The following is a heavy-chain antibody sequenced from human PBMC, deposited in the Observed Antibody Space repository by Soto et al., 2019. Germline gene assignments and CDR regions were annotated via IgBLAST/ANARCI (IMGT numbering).Heavy chain of an antibody. J-gene: IGHJ4*02. CDR1: GGSFSGYY. CDR2: INHSGST. D-gene: IGHD4-17*01. Sequence: PSETLSLTCAVYGGSFSGYYWSWIRQPPGKGLEWIGEINHSGSTNYNPSLKSRVTISVDTSKNQFSLKLSSLRSEDTAVYYCARNGPFDYWGQGTLVTVSS. V-gene: IGHV4-34*01. CDR3: ARNGPFDY.